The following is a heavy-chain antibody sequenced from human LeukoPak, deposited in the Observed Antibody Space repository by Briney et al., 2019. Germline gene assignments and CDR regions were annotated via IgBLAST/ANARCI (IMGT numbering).Heavy chain of an antibody. V-gene: IGHV1-8*01. J-gene: IGHJ5*02. D-gene: IGHD2-2*01. Sequence: GASVKVSCKASGYTFTIYDINWVRQATGQGLEWMGWMNPNSGNTGYAQKFQGRVTMTRNTSISTAYMELSSLRSEDTAVYYCAREIVVVPAAIAVNWFDPWGQGTLVTVSS. CDR3: AREIVVVPAAIAVNWFDP. CDR2: MNPNSGNT. CDR1: GYTFTIYD.